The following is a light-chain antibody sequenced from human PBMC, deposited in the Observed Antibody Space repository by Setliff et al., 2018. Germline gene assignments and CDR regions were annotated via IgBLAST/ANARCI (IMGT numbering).Light chain of an antibody. CDR3: QSYDRSLTGSV. J-gene: IGLJ2*01. V-gene: IGLV1-40*01. CDR2: SNT. CDR1: SSNIGADFD. Sequence: QSALTQAPSVSGSPGQSVTISCTGTSSNIGADFDVHWYQHLPGTAPNLLIFSNTHRPAGVADRFSAPSSGASASLAVTGLRADDEAFYYCQSYDRSLTGSVFGGGTKVT.